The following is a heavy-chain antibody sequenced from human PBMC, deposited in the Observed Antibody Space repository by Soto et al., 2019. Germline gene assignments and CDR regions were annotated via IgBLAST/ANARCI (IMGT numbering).Heavy chain of an antibody. J-gene: IGHJ4*02. CDR2: ITVSNGNP. V-gene: IGHV1-18*01. D-gene: IGHD1-1*01. CDR3: ARWLQLRPLDY. Sequence: QVQLAQSGGEVKKPGASVKVSCKASGYTFTSIGIGWVRQAPGQGLEYMGWITVSNGNPNYAPKFQDRVTMTVDTSTSTAYMELRSLISDDTAMYYCARWLQLRPLDYWGQGTLVTVSS. CDR1: GYTFTSIG.